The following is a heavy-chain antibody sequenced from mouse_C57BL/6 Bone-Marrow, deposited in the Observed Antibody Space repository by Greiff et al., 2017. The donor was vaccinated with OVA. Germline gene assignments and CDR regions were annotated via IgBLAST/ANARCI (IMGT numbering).Heavy chain of an antibody. CDR3: ARNDYALYDYAMDY. D-gene: IGHD2-4*01. CDR2: IYPRSGNT. J-gene: IGHJ4*01. Sequence: QVQLKQSGAELARPGASVKLSCKASGYTFTSYGISWVKQRTGQGLEWIGEIYPRSGNTYYNEKFTGKATLTADKSSSTAYMERRSLTSEDSAVYFCARNDYALYDYAMDYWGQGTSVTVSS. V-gene: IGHV1-81*01. CDR1: GYTFTSYG.